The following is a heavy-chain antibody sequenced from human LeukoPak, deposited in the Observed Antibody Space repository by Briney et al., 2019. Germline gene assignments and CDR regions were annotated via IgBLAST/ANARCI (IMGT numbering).Heavy chain of an antibody. J-gene: IGHJ4*02. CDR1: GYTFTSYY. CDR3: ERRIAVAGNREDY. D-gene: IGHD6-19*01. CDR2: INPSGGST. V-gene: IGHV1-46*01. Sequence: ASVKVSCKASGYTFTSYYMHWVRQGPGQGLGWMGIINPSGGSTSSAQKFPGRVTMTRDMSTSTDYMELSSMRSEATAVYYCERRIAVAGNREDYWGQGTLVTVFS.